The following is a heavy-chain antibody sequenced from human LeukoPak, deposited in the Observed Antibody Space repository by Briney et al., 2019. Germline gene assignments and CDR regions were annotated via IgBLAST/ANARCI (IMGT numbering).Heavy chain of an antibody. CDR1: GFTVSSNY. V-gene: IGHV3-53*01. Sequence: GGSLRLSCAASGFTVSSNYMSWVRQAPGKGLEWVSVIYSGGSTYYADSVKGRFTISRDNSKNTLYLQMNSLRAEDTAVYYCATPHGWDYGIDVWGQGTTVTVSS. J-gene: IGHJ6*02. CDR3: ATPHGWDYGIDV. CDR2: IYSGGST. D-gene: IGHD1-26*01.